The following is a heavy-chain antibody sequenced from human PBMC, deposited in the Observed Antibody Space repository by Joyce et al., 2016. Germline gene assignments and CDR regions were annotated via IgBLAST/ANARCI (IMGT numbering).Heavy chain of an antibody. CDR3: ARDVNSRGYFDY. J-gene: IGHJ4*02. CDR2: ISYDGNTK. V-gene: IGHV3-30-3*01. D-gene: IGHD2-15*01. Sequence: QVHLMESGGGVVQPGRSLRLSCAASGFTFTADPMYWVRQAPGKGLEWVAVISYDGNTKYYTDSVKGRFTISRDNSKNTLYLQMNSLRVEDTAVYYCARDVNSRGYFDYWGQGTLVIVSS. CDR1: GFTFTADP.